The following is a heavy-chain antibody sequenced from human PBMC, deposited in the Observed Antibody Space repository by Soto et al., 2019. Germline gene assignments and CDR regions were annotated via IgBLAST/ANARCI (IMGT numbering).Heavy chain of an antibody. CDR3: ARESEDLTSNFDY. V-gene: IGHV3-21*06. CDR1: GFTFTRYS. J-gene: IGHJ4*02. CDR2: ISSTTNYI. Sequence: GGSLRLSCAATGFTFTRYSTNWVRQAPGKELKWVSSISSTTNYIYYGDTMKGRFNISRDNAKNSVYLEMNSLRAEDTAVYYCARESEDLTSNFDYWGQGTLVTVSS.